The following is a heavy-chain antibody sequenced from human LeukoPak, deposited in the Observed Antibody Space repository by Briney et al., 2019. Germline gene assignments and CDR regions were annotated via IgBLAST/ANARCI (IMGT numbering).Heavy chain of an antibody. CDR1: GFTFSSYN. Sequence: GGSLRLSCAASGFTFSSYNMNWVRKAPGEGLEWVSFISSSGSFIEYADSVKGRFTISRDNAKNSLYLQMSSLRAEDTAVYYCARRKANTDGEIDHWGQGTLVTVSS. CDR3: ARRKANTDGEIDH. D-gene: IGHD3-10*01. J-gene: IGHJ4*02. V-gene: IGHV3-48*01. CDR2: ISSSGSFI.